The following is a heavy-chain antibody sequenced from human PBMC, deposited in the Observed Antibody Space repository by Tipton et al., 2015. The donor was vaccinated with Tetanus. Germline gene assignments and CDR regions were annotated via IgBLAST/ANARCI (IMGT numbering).Heavy chain of an antibody. D-gene: IGHD3-16*01. CDR2: IYYNGST. CDR3: ARRRTLPLFDP. Sequence: TLSLTCTVSGGSISSSSYYWGWIRQPPGQGLEWIGNIYYNGSTYYNPSLKSRVTISVDTSKNQSSLKLSSVTAADTAVYYCARRRTLPLFDPWGQGTLVTVSS. V-gene: IGHV4-39*01. CDR1: GGSISSSSYY. J-gene: IGHJ5*02.